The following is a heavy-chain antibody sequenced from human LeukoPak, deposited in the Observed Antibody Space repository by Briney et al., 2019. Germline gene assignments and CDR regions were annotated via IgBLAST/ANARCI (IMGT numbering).Heavy chain of an antibody. CDR3: ARGGSGRGRIVVVPAVYYGMDV. Sequence: SETLSLTCAVYGGSFSGYYWSWIRQPPGKGLEWIGEINHSGSTNYNPSLKSRVTISVDTSKNQFSLKLSSVTAADTAVYYCARGGSGRGRIVVVPAVYYGMDVWGKGTTVTVSS. CDR2: INHSGST. J-gene: IGHJ6*04. D-gene: IGHD2-2*01. CDR1: GGSFSGYY. V-gene: IGHV4-34*01.